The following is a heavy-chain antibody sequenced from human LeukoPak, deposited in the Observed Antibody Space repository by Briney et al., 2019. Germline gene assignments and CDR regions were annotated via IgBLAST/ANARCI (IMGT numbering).Heavy chain of an antibody. CDR2: IYYSGST. J-gene: IGHJ6*02. CDR3: ARDLADYYYGMDV. D-gene: IGHD6-19*01. V-gene: IGHV4-59*01. Sequence: PSETLSLTCAVYGGSFSGYYWTWIRQPPGEGLEWIGYIYYSGSTNYNPSLKSRVTMSVDTSKNQFSLKLTSVTAADTAVYYCARDLADYYYGMDVWGQGTTVTVAS. CDR1: GGSFSGYY.